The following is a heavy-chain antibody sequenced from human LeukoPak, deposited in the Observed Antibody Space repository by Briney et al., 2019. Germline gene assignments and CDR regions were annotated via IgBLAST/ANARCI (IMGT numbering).Heavy chain of an antibody. V-gene: IGHV3-21*01. CDR1: GFTFSDYN. CDR3: ARDLGQYYDTSDNWFDP. D-gene: IGHD3-22*01. Sequence: PGGSLRLSCAASGFTFSDYNMNWVRQAPGKGLEWVSFISSSSVSKFYADSVKGRFTISRDNARNSLYLQMNSLRAEDTAVYYCARDLGQYYDTSDNWFDPWGQGTLVTVSS. CDR2: ISSSSVSK. J-gene: IGHJ5*02.